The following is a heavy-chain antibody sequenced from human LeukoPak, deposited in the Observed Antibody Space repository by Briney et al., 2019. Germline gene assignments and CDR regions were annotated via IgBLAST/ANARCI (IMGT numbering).Heavy chain of an antibody. J-gene: IGHJ4*02. Sequence: ASVKVSCKASGFTFTSSAVQWVRQARGQRLEWIGWIVVGSGNTNYAQKFQERVTITRDMSTSTAYMELSSLRSEDTAVYYCAALYYGSGSPDYWGQGTLVTVSS. CDR3: AALYYGSGSPDY. CDR1: GFTFTSSA. D-gene: IGHD3-10*01. CDR2: IVVGSGNT. V-gene: IGHV1-58*01.